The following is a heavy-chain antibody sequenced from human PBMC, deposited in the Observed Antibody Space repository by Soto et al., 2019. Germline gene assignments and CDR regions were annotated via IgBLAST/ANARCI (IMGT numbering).Heavy chain of an antibody. CDR1: GAPITSGAYS. J-gene: IGHJ6*02. CDR3: ARGGAARPIYYYYGMDV. V-gene: IGHV4-30-2*01. Sequence: PSETLSLTCTVSGAPITSGAYSWSWIRQPPGKGLEWIGEINHSGSTNYNPSLKSRVTISVDTSKNQFSLKLSSVTAADTAVYYCARGGAARPIYYYYGMDVWGQGTTVTVSS. CDR2: INHSGST. D-gene: IGHD6-6*01.